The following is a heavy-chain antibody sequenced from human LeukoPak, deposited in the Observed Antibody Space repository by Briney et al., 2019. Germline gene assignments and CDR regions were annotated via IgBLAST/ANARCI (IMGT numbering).Heavy chain of an antibody. Sequence: GGSLRLSCAASGFTFSSYSMNWVRQAPGKGLEWVSSISSSSSYTYYADSVKGRFTISRDNAKNSLYLQMISLRAEDTAVYYCARWVPRTRPHAFDIWGQGTMVTVSS. CDR3: ARWVPRTRPHAFDI. V-gene: IGHV3-21*01. CDR2: ISSSSSYT. CDR1: GFTFSSYS. J-gene: IGHJ3*02. D-gene: IGHD1-1*01.